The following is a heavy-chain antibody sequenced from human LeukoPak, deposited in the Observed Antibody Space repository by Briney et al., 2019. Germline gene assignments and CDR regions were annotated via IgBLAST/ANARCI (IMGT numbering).Heavy chain of an antibody. CDR2: INHSGST. D-gene: IGHD3-9*01. CDR3: AVPFKTGYYRVFDY. Sequence: PSETLSLTCAVYGGSFSGYYWSWIRQPPGKGLEWIGEINHSGSTNYNPSLKSRVTISVDTSKNQFSLKLSSVTAADTAVYYCAVPFKTGYYRVFDYWGQGTLVTVSS. CDR1: GGSFSGYY. V-gene: IGHV4-34*01. J-gene: IGHJ4*02.